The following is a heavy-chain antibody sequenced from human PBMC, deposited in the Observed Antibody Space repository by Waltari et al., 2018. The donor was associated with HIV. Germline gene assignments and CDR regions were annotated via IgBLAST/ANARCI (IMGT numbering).Heavy chain of an antibody. CDR2: IKPDGSET. Sequence: EVQLVESGGGLVQPGESLRLSCAASGFTFSSYRMSWVRQAPGKGLEWVAHIKPDGSETDYVDSGKGRFTISRDNAKTSLYLQMNSLRAEDRAVYFCAREYFYESSGYYYRSTFDYWGQGTLVTVSS. D-gene: IGHD3-22*01. J-gene: IGHJ4*02. CDR3: AREYFYESSGYYYRSTFDY. CDR1: GFTFSSYR. V-gene: IGHV3-7*01.